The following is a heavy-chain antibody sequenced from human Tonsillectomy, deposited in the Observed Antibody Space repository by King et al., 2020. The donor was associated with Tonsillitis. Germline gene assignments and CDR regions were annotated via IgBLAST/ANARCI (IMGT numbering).Heavy chain of an antibody. CDR1: GFTFSSYG. CDR2: IRYDGSNK. J-gene: IGHJ6*04. V-gene: IGHV3-30*02. D-gene: IGHD4-11*01. CDR3: AKRYSNYECGMDV. Sequence: VQLVESGGGVVQPGGSLRLSCAASGFTFSSYGMHWVRQAPGKGLEWVAFIRYDGSNKYYADSVKGRFTISRDNSKNTLYLQMNSLRAEDTAVYYCAKRYSNYECGMDVWGKGTTVTVSS.